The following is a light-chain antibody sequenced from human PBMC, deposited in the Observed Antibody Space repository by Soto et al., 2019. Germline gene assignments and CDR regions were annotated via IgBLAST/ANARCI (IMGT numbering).Light chain of an antibody. J-gene: IGKJ1*01. CDR2: RIS. CDR1: QSLVHGDGNTY. V-gene: IGKV2-24*01. Sequence: DVVLTQSPLSLPVTLGRPASISCRSSQSLVHGDGNTYFYWFQQRPGQPPRLLIYRISNRFSGVPDRLSGSGAGTDLTLEISRVEAEDVGVYYCLQATQFPWTSGKGTKVDIK. CDR3: LQATQFPWT.